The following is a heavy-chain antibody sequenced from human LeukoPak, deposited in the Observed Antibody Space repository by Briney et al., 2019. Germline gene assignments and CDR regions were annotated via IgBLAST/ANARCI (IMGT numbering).Heavy chain of an antibody. CDR3: VRDTMRDY. D-gene: IGHD3-3*01. V-gene: IGHV3-30*04. CDR1: GFTFSSYA. CDR2: ISYDGSNK. J-gene: IGHJ4*02. Sequence: GGSLRLSCAASGFTFSSYAMHWVRQAPGKGLEWVAVISYDGSNKYYADSVKGRFTISRDNSKNTPYLQMNSLRAEDTAVYYCVRDTMRDYWGPGTLVTVSS.